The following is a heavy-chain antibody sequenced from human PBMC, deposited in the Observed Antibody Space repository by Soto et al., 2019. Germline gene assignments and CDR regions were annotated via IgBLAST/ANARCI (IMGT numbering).Heavy chain of an antibody. J-gene: IGHJ4*02. Sequence: PGGSLRLSCEGSGFTFSAYAMNWVRQAPGKGLEWVSYISSRSDTLYYADSVKGRFTISRDNAKNTLYLQMNSLRAEDTAVYYCAKDPGYSSGWYCFDYWGQGTLVTVSS. D-gene: IGHD6-19*01. CDR1: GFTFSAYA. V-gene: IGHV3-48*04. CDR3: AKDPGYSSGWYCFDY. CDR2: ISSRSDTL.